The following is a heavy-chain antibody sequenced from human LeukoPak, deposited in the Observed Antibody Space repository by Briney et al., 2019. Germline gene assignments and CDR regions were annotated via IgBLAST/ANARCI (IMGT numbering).Heavy chain of an antibody. J-gene: IGHJ5*02. D-gene: IGHD3-16*01. CDR1: GGSMRSQY. Sequence: ASETLSLTCTVSGGSMRSQYWSWIRQPPGKGLEWIGYIHYSGSTNYNPSLKSRVIISVDTSKNQFPLKLSSVTAADTAVYYCARSAYTDYSVLWFDPWGQGTLVTVSS. CDR2: IHYSGST. V-gene: IGHV4-59*11. CDR3: ARSAYTDYSVLWFDP.